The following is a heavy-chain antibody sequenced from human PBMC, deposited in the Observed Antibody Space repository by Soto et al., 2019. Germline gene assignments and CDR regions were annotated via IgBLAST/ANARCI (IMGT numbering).Heavy chain of an antibody. CDR3: ATVKSLLVGYYFDY. CDR2: FDPEDGET. Sequence: ASVKVSCKVSGYTLTELSMHWVRQAPGKGLEWMGGFDPEDGETIYAQKFQGRVTMTEDTSTDTAYMELSSLRSEDTAVYYCATVKSLLVGYYFDYWGQGTLVTVSS. D-gene: IGHD1-26*01. V-gene: IGHV1-24*01. CDR1: GYTLTELS. J-gene: IGHJ4*02.